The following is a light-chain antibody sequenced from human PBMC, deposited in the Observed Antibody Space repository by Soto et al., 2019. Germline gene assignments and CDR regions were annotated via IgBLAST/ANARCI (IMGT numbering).Light chain of an antibody. V-gene: IGKV3-20*01. Sequence: EIVLTQSPGTLSLSPGERATLSCSASQSVSNNYLAWYQQKPGQAPRLLIYGASSRATGIPDRFTGSGSGTDFTLTIARLEPADYAGYYCQQYGSSPPITFGQGTRLDIK. CDR3: QQYGSSPPIT. CDR2: GAS. CDR1: QSVSNNY. J-gene: IGKJ5*01.